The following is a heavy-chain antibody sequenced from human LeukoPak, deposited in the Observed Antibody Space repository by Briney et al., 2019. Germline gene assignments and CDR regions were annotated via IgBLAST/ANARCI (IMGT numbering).Heavy chain of an antibody. Sequence: SETLSLTCTVSGGSISSYYWSWIRQPPGKGLEWIGYIYYSGSTNYNPSLKSRVTISVDTSKNQFSLKLSSVTAADTAVYYCARSLGSSWYGYFQHWGQGTLVTVSS. J-gene: IGHJ1*01. CDR2: IYYSGST. D-gene: IGHD6-13*01. V-gene: IGHV4-59*01. CDR1: GGSISSYY. CDR3: ARSLGSSWYGYFQH.